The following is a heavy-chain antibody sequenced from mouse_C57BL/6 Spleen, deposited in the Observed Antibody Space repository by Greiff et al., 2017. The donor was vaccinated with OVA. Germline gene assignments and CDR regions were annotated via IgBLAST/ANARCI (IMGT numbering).Heavy chain of an antibody. CDR1: GYTFTSYW. CDR2: IDPNSGGT. D-gene: IGHD2-3*01. J-gene: IGHJ2*01. Sequence: QVQLQQPGAELVKPGASVKLSCKASGYTFTSYWMHWVKQRPGRGLEWIGRIDPNSGGTKYNEKFKSKATLTVDKPSSTAHMQLSSLTSEDSAVYYCARRGDDRKGGFGYFDYWGQGTTLTVSS. CDR3: ARRGDDRKGGFGYFDY. V-gene: IGHV1-72*01.